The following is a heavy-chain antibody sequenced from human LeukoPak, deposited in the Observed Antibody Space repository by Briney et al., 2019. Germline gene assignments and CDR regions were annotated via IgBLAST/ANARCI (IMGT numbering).Heavy chain of an antibody. J-gene: IGHJ4*02. CDR3: ARRGVVPAARRQFDY. V-gene: IGHV4-34*01. D-gene: IGHD2-2*01. Sequence: SETLSLTCPVYGGSFSGYYWSWIRQPPGKGLERVGEINHSGGTNYNPSLKSRVTISVDTSKNQFSLKLSSVTAADTAVYYCARRGVVPAARRQFDYWGQGTLVTVSS. CDR1: GGSFSGYY. CDR2: INHSGGT.